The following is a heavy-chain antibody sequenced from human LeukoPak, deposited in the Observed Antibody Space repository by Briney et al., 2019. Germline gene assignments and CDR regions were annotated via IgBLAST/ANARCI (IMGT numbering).Heavy chain of an antibody. CDR3: ARDSRGCSGGSCYLDY. D-gene: IGHD2-15*01. V-gene: IGHV3-48*03. Sequence: GGSLRLSCVASGFTFSSYEMNWVRQAPGKGLAWGSYISSSGSTIYYADSVKGRFTISRDNAKNSLYLQMKSVRAEDTAVYYCARDSRGCSGGSCYLDYWGEGTLVTVSS. CDR1: GFTFSSYE. J-gene: IGHJ4*02. CDR2: ISSSGSTI.